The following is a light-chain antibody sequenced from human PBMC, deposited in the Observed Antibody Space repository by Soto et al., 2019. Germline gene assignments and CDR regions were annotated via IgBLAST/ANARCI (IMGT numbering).Light chain of an antibody. Sequence: EIVWTQSPGTLCLSQGERATLPCTSSQSVTNYYLAWYQQKPGQAPRRLIYGASNRATGIPDRFSGSGSGTDFTLTISSLQPEDVATYYCQNYDNAPLTFGGGTKVDI. CDR3: QNYDNAPLT. CDR2: GAS. V-gene: IGKV3-20*01. J-gene: IGKJ4*01. CDR1: QSVTNYY.